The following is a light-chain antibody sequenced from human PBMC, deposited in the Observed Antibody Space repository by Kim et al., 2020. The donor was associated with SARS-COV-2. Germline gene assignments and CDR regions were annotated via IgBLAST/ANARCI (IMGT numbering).Light chain of an antibody. CDR1: QGISSY. J-gene: IGKJ1*01. V-gene: IGKV1-9*01. CDR3: QQLNSYPPT. Sequence: DIQLTQSPSFLSASVGDRVTITCRASQGISSYLAWYQQKPGKAHKLLIYAASTLQSGVPSRFSGSGSGTEFTLTISSLQPEDFATYYCQQLNSYPPTFGQGTKVDIK. CDR2: AAS.